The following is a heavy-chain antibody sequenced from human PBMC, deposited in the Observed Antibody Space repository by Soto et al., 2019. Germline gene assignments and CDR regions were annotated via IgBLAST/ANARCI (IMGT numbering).Heavy chain of an antibody. D-gene: IGHD5-18*01. V-gene: IGHV4-34*01. J-gene: IGHJ6*02. Sequence: SETLSLTCAVYGGSFSGYYWSWIRQPPGKGLEWIGEINHSGSTNYNPSLKSRVTISVDTSKNQFSLKLSSVTAADTAVYYCARLGGDTAMVSDYYYGMDVWGQGTTVTVSS. CDR3: ARLGGDTAMVSDYYYGMDV. CDR1: GGSFSGYY. CDR2: INHSGST.